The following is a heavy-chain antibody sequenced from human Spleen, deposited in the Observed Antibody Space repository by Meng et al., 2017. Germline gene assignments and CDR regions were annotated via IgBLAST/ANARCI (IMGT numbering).Heavy chain of an antibody. J-gene: IGHJ4*02. Sequence: GESLKISCAASGFTFSSYWMHWVRQAPGKGLVWVSRITSDGSSTWYADSVKGRFTISRDNAKNSLYLQMNSLRAEDTAVYYCARGHDFWSGYYSFDYWGQGTLVTVSS. CDR3: ARGHDFWSGYYSFDY. CDR1: GFTFSSYW. V-gene: IGHV3-74*01. CDR2: ITSDGSST. D-gene: IGHD3-3*01.